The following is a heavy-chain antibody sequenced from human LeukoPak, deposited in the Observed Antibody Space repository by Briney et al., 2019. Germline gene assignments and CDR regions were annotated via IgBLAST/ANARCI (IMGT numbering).Heavy chain of an antibody. CDR2: IRGDGSEK. Sequence: PGGSLRLSCAASGFSFSSYWMTWVRQAPGRGLEFVANIRGDGSEKYYMDSMKGRLTISRDNAKNSLFLQMSGLRAEDTAVYYCMTELLGYRGQGTLVTVSS. V-gene: IGHV3-7*03. CDR3: MTELLGY. CDR1: GFSFSSYW. J-gene: IGHJ4*02. D-gene: IGHD1-14*01.